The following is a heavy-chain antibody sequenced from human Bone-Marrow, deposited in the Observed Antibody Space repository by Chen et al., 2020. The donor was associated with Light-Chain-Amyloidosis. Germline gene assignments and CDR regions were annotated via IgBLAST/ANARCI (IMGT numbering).Heavy chain of an antibody. CDR3: AKFKVDFWSGFPPHFDY. Sequence: EVQLLESGGGLVQPGGSLRLSCAASGLTFSSYAMSWVRQAPGKGREWVSAISGSGGSTYYADSVKGRFTISRDNSKNTLYLQMNSLRAEDTAVYYCAKFKVDFWSGFPPHFDYWGQGTLVTVSS. CDR2: ISGSGGST. V-gene: IGHV3-23*01. CDR1: GLTFSSYA. D-gene: IGHD3-3*01. J-gene: IGHJ4*02.